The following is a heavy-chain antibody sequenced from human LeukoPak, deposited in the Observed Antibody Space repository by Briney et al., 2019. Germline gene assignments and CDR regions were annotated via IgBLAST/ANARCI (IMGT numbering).Heavy chain of an antibody. Sequence: NTSQTLSLTCAVSGGSISSSSYYWGWIRQPPGKGLEWIGSIYYSGSTYYNPSLKSRVTISVDTSKNQFSLKLSSVTAADTAVYYRARHSSSWYYFDYWGQGTLVTVSS. CDR3: ARHSSSWYYFDY. V-gene: IGHV4-39*01. CDR2: IYYSGST. J-gene: IGHJ4*02. CDR1: GGSISSSSYY. D-gene: IGHD6-13*01.